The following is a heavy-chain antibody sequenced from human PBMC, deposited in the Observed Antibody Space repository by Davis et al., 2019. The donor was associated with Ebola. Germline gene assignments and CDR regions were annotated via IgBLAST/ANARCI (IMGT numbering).Heavy chain of an antibody. CDR3: ARHSPTITIFGVVTHTGLGYYGMDV. J-gene: IGHJ6*02. V-gene: IGHV5-51*01. Sequence: PGGSLRLSCKGSGYSFTSYWIGWVRQMPGKGLEWMGIIYPGDSDTRYSPSFQGHVTISADKSISTAYLQWSSLKASDTAMYYCARHSPTITIFGVVTHTGLGYYGMDVWGQGTTVTVSS. CDR1: GYSFTSYW. CDR2: IYPGDSDT. D-gene: IGHD3-3*01.